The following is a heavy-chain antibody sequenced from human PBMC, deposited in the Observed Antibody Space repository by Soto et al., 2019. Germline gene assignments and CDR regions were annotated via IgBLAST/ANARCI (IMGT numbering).Heavy chain of an antibody. CDR2: MNPNSGNT. CDR1: GYTFTSYD. V-gene: IGHV1-8*01. D-gene: IGHD3-22*01. Sequence: ASVKVSCKASGYTFTSYDINWVRQATGQGLEWMGWMNPNSGNTGYAQKFQGRVTMTRNTSISTAYMELSSLRSEDTAVYYCAXVPSRGYYYDSSGYYAYWGQGTLVTVSS. J-gene: IGHJ4*02. CDR3: AXVPSRGYYYDSSGYYAY.